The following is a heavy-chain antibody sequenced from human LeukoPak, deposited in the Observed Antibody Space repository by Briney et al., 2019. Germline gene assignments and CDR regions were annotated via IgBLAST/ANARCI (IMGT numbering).Heavy chain of an antibody. Sequence: GSSVKVSCKASGGTFSSYAISWVRQAPGQGLEWMGGIIPIFGTANYAQKFQGRVTITADESTSTAYMELSSLRSEDTAVYYCARRLPGYCSGGSCCSYDYFGYWGQGTLVTVSS. V-gene: IGHV1-69*01. J-gene: IGHJ4*02. CDR2: IIPIFGTA. CDR3: ARRLPGYCSGGSCCSYDYFGY. CDR1: GGTFSSYA. D-gene: IGHD2-15*01.